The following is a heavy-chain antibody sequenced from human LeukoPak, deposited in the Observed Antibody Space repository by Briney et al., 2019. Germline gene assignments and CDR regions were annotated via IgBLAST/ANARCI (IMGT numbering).Heavy chain of an antibody. J-gene: IGHJ5*02. CDR1: GYTFTGYY. CDR2: INPNSGGT. Sequence: ASVKVPCKASGYTFTGYYMHWVRQAPGQGLEWMGWINPNSGGTNYAQKFQGRVTMTRDTSISTAYMELSRLRSDDTAVYYCARVRIVVEEGWFDPWGQGTLVTVSS. D-gene: IGHD2-2*01. V-gene: IGHV1-2*02. CDR3: ARVRIVVEEGWFDP.